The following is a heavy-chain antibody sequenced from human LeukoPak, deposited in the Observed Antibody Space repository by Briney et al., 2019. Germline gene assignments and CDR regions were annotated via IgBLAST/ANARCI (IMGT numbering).Heavy chain of an antibody. V-gene: IGHV4-59*01. CDR2: IYYSGST. CDR1: GGSLSSYY. Sequence: PSETLSLTCTVSGGSLSSYYWSWIRQPPGKGLEWIGYIYYSGSTNYNPSLKSRVTISVDTSKNQFSLKLSSVTAADTAVYYCARGGSYRPDAFDIWGQGTMVTVSS. J-gene: IGHJ3*02. CDR3: ARGGSYRPDAFDI. D-gene: IGHD3-16*02.